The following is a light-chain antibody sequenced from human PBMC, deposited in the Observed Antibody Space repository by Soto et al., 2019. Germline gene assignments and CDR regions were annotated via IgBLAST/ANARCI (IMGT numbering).Light chain of an antibody. Sequence: QSALTQPASVSGSPGQSITISCTGTSSDVGGYNYVSWYQHHPGKAPKLMIYEVSNRPSGVSNRFSGSKSGNTASLTISGLQAEEEADYYCSSYTSITILVFGTATKLTVL. CDR3: SSYTSITILV. CDR2: EVS. CDR1: SSDVGGYNY. V-gene: IGLV2-14*01. J-gene: IGLJ1*01.